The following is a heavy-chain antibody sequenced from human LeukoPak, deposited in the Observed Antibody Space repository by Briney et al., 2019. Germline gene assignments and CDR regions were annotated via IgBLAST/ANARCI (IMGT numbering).Heavy chain of an antibody. J-gene: IGHJ3*02. D-gene: IGHD2-2*01. CDR1: GFTFSTYA. CDR2: ISYETNYK. CDR3: ARSPTLYCSSSSCWGGVFDI. V-gene: IGHV3-30-3*01. Sequence: GGSLRLSCTGSGFTFSTYALHWVRHAPGKRLEWVAVISYETNYKYYADSAKGRFTISRDNSKNTLYLQMSSLRAEDTALYYCARSPTLYCSSSSCWGGVFDIWGQGTLVTVSS.